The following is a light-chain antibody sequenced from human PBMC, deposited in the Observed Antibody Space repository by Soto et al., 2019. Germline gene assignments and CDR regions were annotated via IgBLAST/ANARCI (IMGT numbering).Light chain of an antibody. CDR3: AAWDDSLNGRL. CDR2: NNN. J-gene: IGLJ3*02. CDR1: SSNIGSKA. V-gene: IGLV1-44*01. Sequence: QPVLTQPPSASGTPGQRVTISCSGSSSNIGSKAVNWYQQLPGTAPKLLIYNNNQRPSGVPDRFSGSKSGTSASLAISGLQSDDEADYYCAAWDDSLNGRLFGGGTKLTVL.